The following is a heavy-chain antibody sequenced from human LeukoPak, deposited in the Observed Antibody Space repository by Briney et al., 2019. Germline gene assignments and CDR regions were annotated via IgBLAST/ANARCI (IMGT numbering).Heavy chain of an antibody. V-gene: IGHV1-2*06. CDR1: GYTFTGYY. J-gene: IGHJ4*02. D-gene: IGHD6-6*01. CDR3: ARAKGSRYSSSPDY. CDR2: INPNSGGT. Sequence: GASVKVSCKASGYTFTGYYMYWVRQAPGQGLEWMGRINPNSGGTNYAQKFQGRVTMTRDTSISTAYMELSRLRSDDTAVYYCARAKGSRYSSSPDYWGQGTLVTVSS.